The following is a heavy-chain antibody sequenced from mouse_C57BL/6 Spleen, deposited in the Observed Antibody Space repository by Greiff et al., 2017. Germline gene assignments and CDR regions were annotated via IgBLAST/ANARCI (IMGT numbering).Heavy chain of an antibody. CDR2: ISSGSSTI. CDR1: GFTFSDYG. V-gene: IGHV5-17*01. J-gene: IGHJ4*01. D-gene: IGHD2-4*01. Sequence: DVQLVESGGGLVKPGGSLKLSCAASGFTFSDYGMHWVRQAPEKGLEWVAYISSGSSTIYYADTVKGRFTISRDNAKNTLFLQMTSLRSEDTAMYYCASILYDYAYAMDYWGQGTSVTVSS. CDR3: ASILYDYAYAMDY.